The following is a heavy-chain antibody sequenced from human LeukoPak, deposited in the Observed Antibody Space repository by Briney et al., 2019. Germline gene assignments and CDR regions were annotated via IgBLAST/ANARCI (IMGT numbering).Heavy chain of an antibody. CDR2: IKQDGSVQ. Sequence: PGGSLRLSCAASKFTFSSYWMSWVRQAPGKGLEWVANIKQDGSVQFYMDSLKGRFTISRDNAKNSLYLQMNSLKAEDTAIYYCAREVGTPQAFDIWGQGTMVTVSS. V-gene: IGHV3-7*01. CDR3: AREVGTPQAFDI. CDR1: KFTFSSYW. J-gene: IGHJ3*02. D-gene: IGHD1-26*01.